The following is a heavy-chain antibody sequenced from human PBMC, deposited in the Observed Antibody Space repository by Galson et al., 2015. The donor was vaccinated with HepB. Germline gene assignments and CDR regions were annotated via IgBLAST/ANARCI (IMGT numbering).Heavy chain of an antibody. D-gene: IGHD5-18*01. CDR2: ISAYNGNT. CDR3: ARGERSKRRIQLWSYFDY. CDR1: GYTFTSYG. J-gene: IGHJ4*02. Sequence: SVKVSCKASGYTFTSYGISWVRQAPGQGLEWMGWISAYNGNTNYAQKLQGRVTMTTDTSTSTAYMELRSLRSDDTAVYYCARGERSKRRIQLWSYFDYWGQGTLVTVSS. V-gene: IGHV1-18*01.